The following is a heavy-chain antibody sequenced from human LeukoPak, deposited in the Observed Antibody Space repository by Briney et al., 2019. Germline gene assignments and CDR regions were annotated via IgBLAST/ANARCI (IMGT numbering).Heavy chain of an antibody. D-gene: IGHD2-2*01. CDR2: INHSGST. J-gene: IGHJ4*02. Sequence: PSETLSLTCAVYGGPFSGYYWSWIRQPPGKGLEWIGEINHSGSTNYNPSLKSRVTISVDTSKNQFSLKLSSVTAADTAVYYCAGVVPAARRWDYWGQGTLVTVSS. CDR3: AGVVPAARRWDY. CDR1: GGPFSGYY. V-gene: IGHV4-34*01.